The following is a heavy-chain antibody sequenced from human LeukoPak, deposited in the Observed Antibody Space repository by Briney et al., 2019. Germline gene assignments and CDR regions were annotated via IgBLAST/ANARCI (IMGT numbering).Heavy chain of an antibody. D-gene: IGHD2-21*02. J-gene: IGHJ5*01. CDR1: GYTFTDYF. CDR3: ARMALDGGDSIGFDS. CDR2: INPNIGDA. Sequence: GASVKVSCKASGYTFTDYFIHWVRQAPGPGLEWMGWINPNIGDASYAQKSQDRVTMTRDRSINTAYMELSRLTSDDTAVYYCARMALDGGDSIGFDSWGQGTLVTVSS. V-gene: IGHV1-2*02.